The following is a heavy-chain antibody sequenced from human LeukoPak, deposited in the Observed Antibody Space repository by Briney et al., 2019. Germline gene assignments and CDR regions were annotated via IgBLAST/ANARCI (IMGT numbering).Heavy chain of an antibody. CDR3: TSYSSSCFDY. D-gene: IGHD6-13*01. Sequence: GGSLRLTCAASGFTFSNAWMSWVRQAPGKGLEWVGRIKSKTDGGTTDYAAPVKGRFTISRDDSKNTLYLQMNSLKTEDTAVSYCTSYSSSCFDYWGQGTLVTVSS. V-gene: IGHV3-15*01. J-gene: IGHJ4*02. CDR1: GFTFSNAW. CDR2: IKSKTDGGTT.